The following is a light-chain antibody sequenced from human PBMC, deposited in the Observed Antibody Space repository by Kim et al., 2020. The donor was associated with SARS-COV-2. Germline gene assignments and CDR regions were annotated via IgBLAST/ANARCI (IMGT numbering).Light chain of an antibody. V-gene: IGKV1-5*01. CDR2: QAS. J-gene: IGKJ2*01. Sequence: ASVGDRVTITFRASQSISSWLAWYQQKPGKAPKLLIYQASTLESGVPSTFSGSGSGTEFSLTISSLQPDDFATYYCQHYNSYPYTFGQGTKLEI. CDR1: QSISSW. CDR3: QHYNSYPYT.